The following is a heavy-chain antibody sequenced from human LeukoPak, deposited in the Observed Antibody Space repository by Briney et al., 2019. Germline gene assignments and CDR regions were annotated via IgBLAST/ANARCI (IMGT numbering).Heavy chain of an antibody. CDR3: AKAALGRGFCSTTSCFLDS. D-gene: IGHD2-2*01. Sequence: GGSLRLSCAASEFTFSTYGMHWVRQAPDKGLELVAFIRNHGSNKYHGDSVKGRFTISRDNSKNTLYLQMNSLRVEDTAVYYCAKAALGRGFCSTTSCFLDSWGQGTLVTVSS. CDR2: IRNHGSNK. CDR1: EFTFSTYG. V-gene: IGHV3-30*02. J-gene: IGHJ4*02.